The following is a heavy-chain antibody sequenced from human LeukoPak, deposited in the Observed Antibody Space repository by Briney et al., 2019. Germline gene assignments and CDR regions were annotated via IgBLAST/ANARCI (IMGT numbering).Heavy chain of an antibody. CDR3: ARGGHSGYDFQTYYYYYMDV. J-gene: IGHJ6*03. CDR1: GGTFSSYA. CDR2: VIPIFGTA. Sequence: GSSVKVSCKASGGTFSSYAISWVRQAPGQGLEWMGGVIPIFGTANYAQKFQGSVTITTDESTSTAYMELSSLRSEDTAVYYCARGGHSGYDFQTYYYYYMDVWGKGTTVTVSS. D-gene: IGHD5-12*01. V-gene: IGHV1-69*05.